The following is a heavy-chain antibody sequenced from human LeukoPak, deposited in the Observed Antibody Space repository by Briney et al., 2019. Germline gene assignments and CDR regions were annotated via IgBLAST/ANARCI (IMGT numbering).Heavy chain of an antibody. V-gene: IGHV3-23*01. Sequence: GGSLRLSCVGSGFTFVFSDYVMGWVRQTPGKGLQWISAISGPGGGTYYADSMEGRFTISRDDSKNTLFLQMNSLRAEDTAKYYCAVIDSTLDRFDFWGRGTHVIVSS. J-gene: IGHJ4*02. CDR2: ISGPGGGT. CDR1: GFTFVFSDYV. CDR3: AVIDSTLDRFDF. D-gene: IGHD3-22*01.